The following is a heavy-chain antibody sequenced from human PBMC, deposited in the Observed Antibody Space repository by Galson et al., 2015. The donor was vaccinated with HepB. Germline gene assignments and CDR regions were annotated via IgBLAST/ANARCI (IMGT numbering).Heavy chain of an antibody. CDR1: GFTFNDYT. Sequence: SLRLSCAASGFTFNDYTMHWVRQTPGKGLEWVSSISWNGDNIGYADSVKGRFTISRDNAKNSLYLRMNSLRAEDTAFYYCARGVRGSYPTFDYWGQGTLVTVSS. CDR2: ISWNGDNI. CDR3: ARGVRGSYPTFDY. J-gene: IGHJ4*02. V-gene: IGHV3-9*01. D-gene: IGHD3-10*01.